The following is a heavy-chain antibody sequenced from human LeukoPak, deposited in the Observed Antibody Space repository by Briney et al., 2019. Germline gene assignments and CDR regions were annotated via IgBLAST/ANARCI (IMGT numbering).Heavy chain of an antibody. CDR3: ARDRGGYYLNWFDP. V-gene: IGHV4-4*07. Sequence: ASETLSLTCTVSGGSISSYYWSWIRQPAGEGREWIGRIYTSGSTNYNPSLKSRVTMSVDTSKSQFSLKLSSVTAADTAVYCCARDRGGYYLNWFDPWGQGTLVTVSS. J-gene: IGHJ5*02. CDR1: GGSISSYY. D-gene: IGHD3-22*01. CDR2: IYTSGST.